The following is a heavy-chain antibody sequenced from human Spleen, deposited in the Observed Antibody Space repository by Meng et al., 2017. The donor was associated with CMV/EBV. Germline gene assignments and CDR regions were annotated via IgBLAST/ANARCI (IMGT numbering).Heavy chain of an antibody. Sequence: GESLKISCAASGFIFRSYSVNWVRQTAGKGLEWVSSITSSSTYTHYADSVKGRFTISRDNAKNSLYLQMNSLRVEDTAVYYCAGGYYGSAVADYWGQGMLVTVSS. CDR3: AGGYYGSAVADY. V-gene: IGHV3-21*01. D-gene: IGHD3-10*01. CDR1: GFIFRSYS. J-gene: IGHJ4*02. CDR2: ITSSSTYT.